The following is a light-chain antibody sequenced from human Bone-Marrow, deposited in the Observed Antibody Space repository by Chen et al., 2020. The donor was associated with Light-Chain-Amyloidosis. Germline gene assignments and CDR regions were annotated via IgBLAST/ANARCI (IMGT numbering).Light chain of an antibody. CDR3: QQYSKWPPRT. CDR2: DAS. V-gene: IGKV3-15*01. J-gene: IGKJ3*01. Sequence: EIVMTQSPATLSVSPGERVTLSCRASQRVSSRLAWYQQKPGQAPRLLIYDASTRATAIPDRFSGSGSGTEFTLTISGLQSEDFAVYYCQQYSKWPPRTFGPGTKVDI. CDR1: QRVSSR.